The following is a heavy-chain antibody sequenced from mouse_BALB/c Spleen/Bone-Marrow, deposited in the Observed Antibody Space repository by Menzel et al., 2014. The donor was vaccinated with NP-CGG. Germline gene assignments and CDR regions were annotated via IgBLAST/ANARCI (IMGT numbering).Heavy chain of an antibody. CDR1: GFTFTDYY. Sequence: EVKLLESGGGLVQPGGSLRLSCATSGFTFTDYYMSWVRQPPGKALEWLGFIRNKANGYTTEYSASVKGRFTISRDNSQSILYLQMNTLRAEDSATYYCARDRHYGNYYWYFDVWGAGTTVTVSS. D-gene: IGHD2-1*01. CDR2: IRNKANGYTT. J-gene: IGHJ1*01. CDR3: ARDRHYGNYYWYFDV. V-gene: IGHV7-3*02.